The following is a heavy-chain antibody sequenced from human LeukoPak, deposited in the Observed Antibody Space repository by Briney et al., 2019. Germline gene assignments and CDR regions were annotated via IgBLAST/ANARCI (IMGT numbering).Heavy chain of an antibody. Sequence: SGGSLRLSCEASGSGFTFGNFALSWVRQAPGKGLEWVSGISGSGYYTYYADSVKGRFTISRDNSKNTLYIDMNSLRAEDTAVYYCAKDGSWGDYYFYFYMDVWGKGTTVTVSS. V-gene: IGHV3-23*01. CDR1: GSGFTFGNFA. J-gene: IGHJ6*03. D-gene: IGHD3-16*01. CDR3: AKDGSWGDYYFYFYMDV. CDR2: ISGSGYYT.